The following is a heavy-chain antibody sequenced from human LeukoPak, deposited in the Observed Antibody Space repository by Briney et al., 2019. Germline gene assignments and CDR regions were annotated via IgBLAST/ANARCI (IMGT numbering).Heavy chain of an antibody. CDR3: ARDGAARPFDY. CDR1: GGTFSSYT. Sequence: SVKVSCKASGGTFSSYTTSWVRQAPGQGLEWMGRIIPILGIANYAQKFQGRVTITADKSTSTAYMELSSLRSEDTAVYYCARDGAARPFDYWGQGTLVTVSS. CDR2: IIPILGIA. J-gene: IGHJ4*02. D-gene: IGHD6-6*01. V-gene: IGHV1-69*04.